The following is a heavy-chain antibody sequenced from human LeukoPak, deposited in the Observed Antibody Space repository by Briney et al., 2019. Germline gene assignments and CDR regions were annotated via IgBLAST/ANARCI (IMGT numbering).Heavy chain of an antibody. D-gene: IGHD6-19*01. CDR1: GFTFSAYW. Sequence: GGSLRLSCAASGFTFSAYWMHWVRQVPGKGLVWVSRINNDGTATFFADSVKGRFTISRDNAKNSLYLQMNSLRAEDTAVYYCARGVAVAGTGYYYYYMDVWGKGTTVTISS. V-gene: IGHV3-74*01. CDR3: ARGVAVAGTGYYYYYMDV. CDR2: INNDGTAT. J-gene: IGHJ6*03.